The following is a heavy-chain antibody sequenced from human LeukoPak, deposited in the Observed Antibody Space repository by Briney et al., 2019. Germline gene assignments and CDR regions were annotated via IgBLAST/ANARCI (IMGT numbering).Heavy chain of an antibody. J-gene: IGHJ4*02. CDR3: ARGTSGYSKTFDY. V-gene: IGHV1-46*01. Sequence: ASVKVSCKASGYTFTNYYMHWVRQAPGQGLEWMVLINPSGGSTSYAQKFQGRVTMTSDTSTSTVYMELSSLRSEDTAVYYCARGTSGYSKTFDYWGQGTLVTVSS. CDR2: INPSGGST. CDR1: GYTFTNYY. D-gene: IGHD3-3*01.